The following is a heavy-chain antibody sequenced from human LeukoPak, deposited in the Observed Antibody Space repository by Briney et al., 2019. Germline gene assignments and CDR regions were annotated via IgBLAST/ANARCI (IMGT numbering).Heavy chain of an antibody. D-gene: IGHD6-13*01. CDR3: ARARIAAAGTDFWFDP. Sequence: ASVKVSCKASGYTFTGYYMHWVRQAPGQGLEWMGWINPNSGGTNYAQKFQGRVTMTRDTSISTAYMELSRLRSDDTAVYYCARARIAAAGTDFWFDPWGQGTLVTVSS. J-gene: IGHJ5*02. V-gene: IGHV1-2*02. CDR2: INPNSGGT. CDR1: GYTFTGYY.